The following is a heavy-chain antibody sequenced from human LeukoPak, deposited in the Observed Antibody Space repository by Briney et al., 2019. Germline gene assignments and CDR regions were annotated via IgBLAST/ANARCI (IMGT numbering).Heavy chain of an antibody. CDR1: GFTFSSYA. Sequence: GGSLRLSCAASGFTFSSYAMYWVRQAPGKGLEYVSAISSNGGSTYYANSVKGRFTISRDNSKNTLYLQMGSLRAEDMAVYYCASFSIAVAGTRGAFDIWGQGTMVTVSS. CDR2: ISSNGGST. CDR3: ASFSIAVAGTRGAFDI. D-gene: IGHD6-19*01. V-gene: IGHV3-64*01. J-gene: IGHJ3*02.